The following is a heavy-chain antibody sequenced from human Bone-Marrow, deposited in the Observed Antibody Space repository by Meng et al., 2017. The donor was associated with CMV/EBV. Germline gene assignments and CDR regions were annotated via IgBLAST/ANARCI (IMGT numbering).Heavy chain of an antibody. CDR2: IIPIFGTA. D-gene: IGHD6-13*01. CDR1: GGTFSSYA. J-gene: IGHJ4*02. Sequence: SVKVSCKASGGTFSSYAISWVRQAPGQGLEWMGGIIPIFGTANYAQKFQGRVTITTDESTSTAYMELSSLRSEDTAVYYCARDTSSWYVTSFFDYWGKGTLVTGSS. CDR3: ARDTSSWYVTSFFDY. V-gene: IGHV1-69*05.